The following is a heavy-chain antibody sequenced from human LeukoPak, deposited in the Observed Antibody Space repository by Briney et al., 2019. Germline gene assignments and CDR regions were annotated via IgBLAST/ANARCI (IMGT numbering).Heavy chain of an antibody. V-gene: IGHV3-21*01. CDR2: ISSRSNYI. CDR3: AKGYSSGWYYFDY. J-gene: IGHJ4*02. CDR1: GFTVSSYS. Sequence: GGXXXXSCAXSGFTVSSYSXNWVRQAPGKGLXWVSSISSRSNYIYYADSVKGRFTISRDNAKNSLYLQMNSLRAEDTAIYYCAKGYSSGWYYFDYWGQGTLVTVSS. D-gene: IGHD6-19*01.